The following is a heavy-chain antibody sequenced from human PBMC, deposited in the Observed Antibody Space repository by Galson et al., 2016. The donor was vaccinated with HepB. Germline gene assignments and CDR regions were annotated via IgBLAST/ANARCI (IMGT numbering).Heavy chain of an antibody. V-gene: IGHV3-23*01. CDR2: IRTSGAT. J-gene: IGHJ4*02. Sequence: SLRLSCAASGFSFTNYAMGWVRQAPGKGLEWVSDIRTSGATHYADSVTGRFTISRDNSKNTLYLKMDNLRAEDTAMYYCAKEGITNPPTRFDYWGQGTLVTVSS. CDR3: AKEGITNPPTRFDY. D-gene: IGHD3-10*01. CDR1: GFSFTNYA.